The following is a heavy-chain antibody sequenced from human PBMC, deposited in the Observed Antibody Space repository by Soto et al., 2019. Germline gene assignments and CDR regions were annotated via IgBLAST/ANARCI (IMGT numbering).Heavy chain of an antibody. J-gene: IGHJ4*02. CDR3: ARVKYNSTSGLSYFDY. V-gene: IGHV4-59*01. CDR2: ISYIGST. D-gene: IGHD6-19*01. Sequence: SETLSLTCIVSDGSISSYYWSWIRQPPGKGLEWIGYISYIGSTNYNPSLKSRLTISVDTSSNQFSLELTFVTAADTAVYYCARVKYNSTSGLSYFDYWGQGTLVTVSS. CDR1: DGSISSYY.